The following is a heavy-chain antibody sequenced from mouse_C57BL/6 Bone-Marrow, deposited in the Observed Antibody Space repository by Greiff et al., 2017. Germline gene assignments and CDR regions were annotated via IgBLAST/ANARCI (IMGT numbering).Heavy chain of an antibody. J-gene: IGHJ3*01. Sequence: QVQLQQSGAELVRPGTSVKVSCKASGYAFTNYLIEWVKQRPGQGLEWIGVINPGSGGTNYNEKFKGKATLTADKSSSTAYMQLSSLTSEDSAVYFCAREVGNYGAYWGQGTLVTVSA. CDR3: AREVGNYGAY. CDR2: INPGSGGT. CDR1: GYAFTNYL. D-gene: IGHD2-1*01. V-gene: IGHV1-54*01.